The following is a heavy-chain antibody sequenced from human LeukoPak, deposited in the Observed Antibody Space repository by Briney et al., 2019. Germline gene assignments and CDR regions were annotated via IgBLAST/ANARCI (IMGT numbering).Heavy chain of an antibody. J-gene: IGHJ4*02. V-gene: IGHV1-18*01. Sequence: ASVKVSCKASGYTFTSYGITWVRQAPGQGLEWMGWISAFNGNTNYAQKLQGRVTMTTDISTSTAYMELRGLSSDDTAVYYCARDNQKTYYYDSSGENYFDYWGQGTLVTVST. D-gene: IGHD3-22*01. CDR2: ISAFNGNT. CDR3: ARDNQKTYYYDSSGENYFDY. CDR1: GYTFTSYG.